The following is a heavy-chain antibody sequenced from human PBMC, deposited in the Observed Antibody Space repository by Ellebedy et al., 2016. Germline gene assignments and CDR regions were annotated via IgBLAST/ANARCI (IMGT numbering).Heavy chain of an antibody. CDR1: GFTFSTNV. CDR2: IWYDGKNK. J-gene: IGHJ4*02. CDR3: ARDATGDYGDPTGDY. Sequence: GGSLRLXXAASGFTFSTNVMHWVRQAPGKGLEWVALIWYDGKNKYYGDSVKGRFTISRDDSKNRVYLQMNSLRVEDTGVYFCARDATGDYGDPTGDYWGQGTLVAVSS. V-gene: IGHV3-33*08. D-gene: IGHD4-17*01.